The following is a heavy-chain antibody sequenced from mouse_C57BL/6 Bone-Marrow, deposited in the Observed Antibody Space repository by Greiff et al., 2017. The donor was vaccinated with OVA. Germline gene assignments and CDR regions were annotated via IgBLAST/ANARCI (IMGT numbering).Heavy chain of an antibody. V-gene: IGHV1-69*01. CDR2: IDPSDSYT. J-gene: IGHJ3*01. Sequence: VQLQQPGAELVMPGASVKLSCKASGYTFTSYWMHWVKQRPGQGLEWIEEIDPSDSYTNYNQKFKGKSTLTVDKSSSTAYMQLSSLTSEDSAVYYCAKGRDGYPAWFAYWGQGTLVTVSA. CDR1: GYTFTSYW. D-gene: IGHD2-3*01. CDR3: AKGRDGYPAWFAY.